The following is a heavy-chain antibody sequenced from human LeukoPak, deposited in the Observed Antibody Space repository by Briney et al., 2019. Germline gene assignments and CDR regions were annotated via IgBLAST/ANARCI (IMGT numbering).Heavy chain of an antibody. J-gene: IGHJ4*02. CDR1: GFTFSSYS. V-gene: IGHV3-48*01. CDR2: ISSSSSTI. Sequence: GGSLRLSCAASGFTFSSYSMNWVRQAPGKGLEWVSYISSSSSTIYYADSVKGRFTISRDNSKNTLYLQMNSLRAEDTAVYYCARGLGLDYWGQGTLVTGSS. CDR3: ARGLGLDY.